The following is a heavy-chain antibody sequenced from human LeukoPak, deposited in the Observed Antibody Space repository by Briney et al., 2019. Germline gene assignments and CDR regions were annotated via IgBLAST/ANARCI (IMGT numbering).Heavy chain of an antibody. CDR2: ISAYNGNT. D-gene: IGHD6-13*01. CDR1: GYTFSSYG. J-gene: IGHJ6*02. CDR3: ARDGSSWPPGRGMDV. Sequence: ASVKVSCKASGYTFSSYGISWVRQAPGQGLEWMGWISAYNGNTNYAQKLQGRVTMTTDTSTSTAYMELRSLRSDDTAVYYCARDGSSWPPGRGMDVWGQGTTVTVSS. V-gene: IGHV1-18*01.